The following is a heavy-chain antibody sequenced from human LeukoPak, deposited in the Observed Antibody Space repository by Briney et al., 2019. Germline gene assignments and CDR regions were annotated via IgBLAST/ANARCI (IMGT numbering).Heavy chain of an antibody. CDR3: ARVGSIAAAGTPDY. CDR2: IYGGGTT. D-gene: IGHD6-13*01. J-gene: IGHJ4*02. CDR1: GFIVSNYY. V-gene: IGHV3-53*01. Sequence: GGSLRLSCAASGFIVSNYYMSWVRQAPGKGLEWVSAIYGGGTTHYADSVKGRFAISRDNSKNTLYLHLNSLRVDDTAVYYCARVGSIAAAGTPDYWGQGTLVTVSS.